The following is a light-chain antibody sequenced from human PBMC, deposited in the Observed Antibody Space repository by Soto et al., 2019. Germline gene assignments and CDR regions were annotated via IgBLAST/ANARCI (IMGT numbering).Light chain of an antibody. V-gene: IGKV1-39*01. J-gene: IGKJ5*01. CDR2: AVS. CDR3: QQNYNTPIT. CDR1: QSVGTF. Sequence: DFELTQSPSSLSAFVGDRVTISCRASQSVGTFLCWYQQKPGTAPKLLVYAVSNLEIGVPTRFSGSGSGTTFTLTISGLQPEYFATYFCQQNYNTPITFGQGTRLE.